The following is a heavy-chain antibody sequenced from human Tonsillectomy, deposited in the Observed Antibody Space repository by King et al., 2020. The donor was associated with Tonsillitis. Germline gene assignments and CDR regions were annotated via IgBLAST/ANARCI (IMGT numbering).Heavy chain of an antibody. CDR2: IYYSWCA. Sequence: VQLQESGPGLVKPSQTLSLTCTVSGGSISSGGYYWSWIRQHPGKGLEWIGYIYYSWCAYYNPSLKSRVTISVDTSKNQFSLKLSSVTAADTAVYYCARAIYGSGSYTYYFDYWGQGTLVTDSS. D-gene: IGHD3-10*01. J-gene: IGHJ4*02. CDR3: ARAIYGSGSYTYYFDY. CDR1: GGSISSGGYY. V-gene: IGHV4-31*03.